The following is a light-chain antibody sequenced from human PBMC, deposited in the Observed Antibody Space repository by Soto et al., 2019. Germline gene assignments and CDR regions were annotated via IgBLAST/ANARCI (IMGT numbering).Light chain of an antibody. CDR1: QTVSSNY. V-gene: IGKV3D-20*01. Sequence: EIVLTQSPATLSLSPGERATLSCGASQTVSSNYVAWYQQKPGLATRLLVYDASSRATGVPDRFCGSGSGTEYFLTISSLEHAEAEVDYCQQYCDIPRGTFGGGTKVEIK. CDR2: DAS. CDR3: QQYCDIPRGT. J-gene: IGKJ4*01.